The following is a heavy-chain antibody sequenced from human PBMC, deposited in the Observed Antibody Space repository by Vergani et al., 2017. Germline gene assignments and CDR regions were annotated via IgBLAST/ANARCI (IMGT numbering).Heavy chain of an antibody. CDR1: GFTFSSYG. CDR2: ISYDGSNK. V-gene: IGHV3-30*18. J-gene: IGHJ4*02. Sequence: QVQLVESGGGVVQPGRSLRLSCAASGFTFSSYGMHWVRQGPGQGLEGVAVISYDGSNKYYSDSVKGRFTIARDNSKNTLYLQMNSLRAEDTAVYYCAKYYDDRSGADYWGQGTLVTVSS. CDR3: AKYYDDRSGADY. D-gene: IGHD3-22*01.